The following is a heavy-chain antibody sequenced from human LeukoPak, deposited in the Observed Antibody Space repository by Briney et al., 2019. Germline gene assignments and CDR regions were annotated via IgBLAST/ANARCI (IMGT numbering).Heavy chain of an antibody. CDR1: GFTFSSYG. CDR2: ISYDGSNK. V-gene: IGHV3-30*18. J-gene: IGHJ4*02. D-gene: IGHD4-23*01. CDR3: AKDDGGTTDY. Sequence: GRSLRLSCAASGFTFSSYGMHWVRQAPGKGLEWVAVISYDGSNKYYADSVKGRFSISRDNSKNTLYLQMNSLRAEDTAVYYCAKDDGGTTDYWGQGTLVTVSS.